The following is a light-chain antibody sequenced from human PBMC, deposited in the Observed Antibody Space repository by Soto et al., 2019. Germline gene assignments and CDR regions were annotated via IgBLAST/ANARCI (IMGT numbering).Light chain of an antibody. CDR1: QDIRND. CDR3: QQYPSFSRT. J-gene: IGKJ1*01. CDR2: AAS. Sequence: DIQITQSPSSLSASVGDRVTITCRASQDIRNDFRWYEQKPGRAPKRLIYAASALQSGVPSRFSGDGSGTEFTLTISSLQPGDFATYYCQQYPSFSRTFGQGTKVDIK. V-gene: IGKV1-17*01.